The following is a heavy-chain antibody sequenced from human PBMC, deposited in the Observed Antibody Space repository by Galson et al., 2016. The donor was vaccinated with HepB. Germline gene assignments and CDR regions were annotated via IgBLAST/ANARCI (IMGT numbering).Heavy chain of an antibody. CDR2: IRYDGSNE. V-gene: IGHV3-30*02. D-gene: IGHD6-6*01. Sequence: SLRLSCAASGYTFSNYGMHWVRQAPGKGLEWVALIRYDGSNEYYADSVKGRFTISRDNSKNTVHLQMNSLRAEDTAVYFCAKDPYSSSSHFDYWGQGTLVTVSS. J-gene: IGHJ4*02. CDR1: GYTFSNYG. CDR3: AKDPYSSSSHFDY.